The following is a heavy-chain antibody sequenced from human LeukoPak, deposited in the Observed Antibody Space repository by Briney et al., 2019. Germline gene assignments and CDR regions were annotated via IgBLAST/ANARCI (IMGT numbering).Heavy chain of an antibody. CDR3: ARDEYYYDSSGYPPDY. V-gene: IGHV3-7*01. CDR1: GFTFSSYW. J-gene: IGHJ4*02. CDR2: IKQDGSEK. Sequence: SGGSLRLSCAASGFTFSSYWMSWVRQAPGKGLEWVANIKQDGSEKYYVDSVKGRFTISRDNAKNSLYLQMNSLRAEDTAVYYCARDEYYYDSSGYPPDYWGQGTLVTVSS. D-gene: IGHD3-22*01.